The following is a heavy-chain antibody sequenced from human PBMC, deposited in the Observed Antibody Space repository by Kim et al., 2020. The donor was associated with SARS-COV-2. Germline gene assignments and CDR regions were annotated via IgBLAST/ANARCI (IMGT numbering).Heavy chain of an antibody. J-gene: IGHJ6*02. Sequence: SETLSLTCAVYGGSFSGYYWSWIRQPPGKGLEWIGEINHSGSTNYNPSLKSRVTISVDTSKNQFSLKLSSVTAADTAVYYCARGPLKAAQRGPTNYYYYGMDVWGQGTTVTVSS. CDR1: GGSFSGYY. D-gene: IGHD3-10*01. V-gene: IGHV4-34*01. CDR2: INHSGST. CDR3: ARGPLKAAQRGPTNYYYYGMDV.